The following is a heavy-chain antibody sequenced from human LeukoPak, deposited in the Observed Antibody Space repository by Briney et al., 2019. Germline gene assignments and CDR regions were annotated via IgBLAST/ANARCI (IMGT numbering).Heavy chain of an antibody. D-gene: IGHD5-18*01. CDR3: ARDPPYSYGTPYYFDY. Sequence: SETLSLTCAVYGGSFSGYYWSWIRQPPGKGLEWIGEINHSGGTNYNPSLKSRVTISVGTSKNQFSLKLSSVTAADTAVYYCARDPPYSYGTPYYFDYWGQGTLVTVSS. CDR2: INHSGGT. CDR1: GGSFSGYY. V-gene: IGHV4-34*01. J-gene: IGHJ4*02.